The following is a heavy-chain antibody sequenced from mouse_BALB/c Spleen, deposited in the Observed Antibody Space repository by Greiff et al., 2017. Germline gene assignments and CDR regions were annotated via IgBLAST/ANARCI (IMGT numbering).Heavy chain of an antibody. V-gene: IGHV1-63*02. J-gene: IGHJ4*01. Sequence: VQLQQSGAELVRPGTSVKISCKASGYTFTNYWLGWVKQRPGHGLEWIGDIYPGGGYTNYNEKFKGKATLTADTSSSTAYMQLSSLTSEDSAVYYCARRGLGLRRYYAMDYWGQGTSVTVSS. D-gene: IGHD3-1*01. CDR2: IYPGGGYT. CDR3: ARRGLGLRRYYAMDY. CDR1: GYTFTNYW.